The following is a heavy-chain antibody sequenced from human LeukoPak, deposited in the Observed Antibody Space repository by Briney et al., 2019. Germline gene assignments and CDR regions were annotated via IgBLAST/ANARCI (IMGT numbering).Heavy chain of an antibody. J-gene: IGHJ2*01. CDR3: ARGRAIAAAGRRWYFDL. D-gene: IGHD6-13*01. CDR1: GYTFTGYD. Sequence: GASVKVSCKASGYTFTGYDMHWVRQAPGQGLEWRGWINPNSGGTNYAQKFQGRVTMTRDTSISTAYMELSRLRSDDTAVYYCARGRAIAAAGRRWYFDLWGRGTLVTVSS. V-gene: IGHV1-2*02. CDR2: INPNSGGT.